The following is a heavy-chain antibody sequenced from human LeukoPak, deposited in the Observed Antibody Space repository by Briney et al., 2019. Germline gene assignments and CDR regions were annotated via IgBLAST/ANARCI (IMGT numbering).Heavy chain of an antibody. CDR2: INHNGNVN. Sequence: PGGTLRLSCAASGFTFSSYRMNWARQAPGKGLEWVASINHNGNVNYYVDSVKGRFTISRDNAKNSLYLQMSNLRGEDTAVYFCARGGGLDVWGQGATVTVSS. V-gene: IGHV3-7*03. D-gene: IGHD3-16*01. J-gene: IGHJ6*02. CDR1: GFTFSSYR. CDR3: ARGGGLDV.